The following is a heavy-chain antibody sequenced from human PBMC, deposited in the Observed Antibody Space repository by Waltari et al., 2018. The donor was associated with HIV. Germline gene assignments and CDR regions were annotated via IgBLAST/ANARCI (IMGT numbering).Heavy chain of an antibody. V-gene: IGHV3-30*18. J-gene: IGHJ4*02. CDR3: AKDMAGSSL. CDR1: GLNFSVYG. Sequence: QEKLVESGGGVVQPGRSLRLSCAASGLNFSVYGMHWVRQAPGKGLEWVATISYDGRKKDYVDSVKGRFTISRDNSKNTVFLQMNSLRAQDTSLYYCAKDMAGSSLWGQGILVTISS. D-gene: IGHD3-10*01. CDR2: ISYDGRKK.